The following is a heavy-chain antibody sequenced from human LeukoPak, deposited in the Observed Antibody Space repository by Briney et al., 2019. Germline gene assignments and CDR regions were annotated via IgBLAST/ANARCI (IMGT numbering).Heavy chain of an antibody. CDR1: GFTFNSFV. J-gene: IGHJ4*02. V-gene: IGHV3-23*01. CDR3: AKSLGVGGYTRYKGFDQ. D-gene: IGHD3-16*02. Sequence: GSLRLSCASSGFTFNSFVMNWVRPAPGKGLEWVSSIRGSDGNSHYAVFVKGRFTISRDNSKNTLHLQMNSLRAEDTAVYYCAKSLGVGGYTRYKGFDQWGQGTLVTVSS. CDR2: IRGSDGNS.